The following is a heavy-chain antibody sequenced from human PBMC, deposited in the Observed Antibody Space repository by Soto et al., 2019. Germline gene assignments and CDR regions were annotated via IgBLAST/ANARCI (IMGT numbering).Heavy chain of an antibody. J-gene: IGHJ6*02. V-gene: IGHV4-4*07. D-gene: IGHD6-13*01. Sequence: PSETLSLTCSVSGGSMTGYYWSWIRQTAGKGLEWIGRIYRSGGTNYNPSLKSRVIMSVDTSKKKVSLKVSSVTAADTAVYFCARGSAAGVDYGMDVWGQGTTVTVSS. CDR1: GGSMTGYY. CDR2: IYRSGGT. CDR3: ARGSAAGVDYGMDV.